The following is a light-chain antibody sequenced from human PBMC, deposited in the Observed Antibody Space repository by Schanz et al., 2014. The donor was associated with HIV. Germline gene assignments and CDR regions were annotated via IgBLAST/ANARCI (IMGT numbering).Light chain of an antibody. Sequence: DIQMTQSPSTLSASVGDRVTLTCRASQSISSWLAWYQQKPGKAPKLLIYKASSLESGVPSRFSCSGSGTEFTLTISSLQPDDFATYYCQQYDTYSRTFGQGTKVQIK. CDR2: KAS. CDR3: QQYDTYSRT. V-gene: IGKV1-5*03. J-gene: IGKJ1*01. CDR1: QSISSW.